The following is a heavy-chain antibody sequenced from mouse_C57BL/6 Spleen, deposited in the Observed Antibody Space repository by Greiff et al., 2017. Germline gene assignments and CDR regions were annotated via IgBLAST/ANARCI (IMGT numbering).Heavy chain of an antibody. CDR3: ARIYYGRYYAMDY. CDR1: GFSLTSYG. J-gene: IGHJ4*01. D-gene: IGHD2-1*01. Sequence: VQLQQSGPSLVQPSQSLSITCTVSGFSLTSYGVHWVRQSPGKGLEWLGVIWSGGSTDYNAAFISRLSISKDNSKSQVFFKMNSLQADDTAIYYCARIYYGRYYAMDYWGQGTSVTVSS. CDR2: IWSGGST. V-gene: IGHV2-2*01.